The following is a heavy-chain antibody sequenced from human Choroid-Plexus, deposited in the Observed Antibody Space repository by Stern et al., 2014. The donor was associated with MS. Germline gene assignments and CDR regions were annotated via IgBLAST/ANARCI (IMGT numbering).Heavy chain of an antibody. V-gene: IGHV3-30*18. J-gene: IGHJ5*02. CDR2: VSYDGSNN. CDR3: AKDRQYLTYFFDH. D-gene: IGHD2/OR15-2a*01. Sequence: VQLVQSGGGVVQPGRPLRLSCVASGFTFGSCAMHWVRQAPGKGLEWVAGVSYDGSNNYYADSLKGRFTISRDNSQNTLYMQMSSLRPEDTAVYYCAKDRQYLTYFFDHWGQGSLVTVSS. CDR1: GFTFGSCA.